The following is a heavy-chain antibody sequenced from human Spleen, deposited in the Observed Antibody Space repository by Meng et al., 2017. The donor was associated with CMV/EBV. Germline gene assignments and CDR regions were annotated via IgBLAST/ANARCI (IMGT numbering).Heavy chain of an antibody. Sequence: GESLKISCAVSGFKFDDHGMNWVRQAPGKGLEWVAGIIWNGGTTDYADSVKGRFIISRDNSKNTLYLQMNSLRAEDTAVYYCAKIVPAAIPDYWGQGTLVTVSS. D-gene: IGHD2-2*01. CDR3: AKIVPAAIPDY. V-gene: IGHV3-20*04. CDR1: GFKFDDHG. J-gene: IGHJ4*02. CDR2: IIWNGGTT.